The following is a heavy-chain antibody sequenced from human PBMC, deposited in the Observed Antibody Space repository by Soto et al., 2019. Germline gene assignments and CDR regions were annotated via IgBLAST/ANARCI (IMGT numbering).Heavy chain of an antibody. CDR3: ARHDVGRYSSGWLRPGWFDP. CDR2: IYYSGST. D-gene: IGHD6-19*01. Sequence: QLQLQESGPGLVKPSETLSLTCTVSGGSISSSSYYWGWIRQPPGKGLEWIGSIYYSGSTYYNPSLKSRVTISVDKSKNQFSLKLSSVTAEDTAVYYCARHDVGRYSSGWLRPGWFDPWGQGTLVTVSS. CDR1: GGSISSSSYY. J-gene: IGHJ5*02. V-gene: IGHV4-39*01.